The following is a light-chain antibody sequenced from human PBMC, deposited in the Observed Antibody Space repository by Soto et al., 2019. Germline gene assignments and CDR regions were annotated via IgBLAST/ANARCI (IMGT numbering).Light chain of an antibody. CDR2: DVT. CDR3: SSYTSSSTLGMI. V-gene: IGLV2-14*03. J-gene: IGLJ2*01. CDR1: SSDVGGYYY. Sequence: QSVLTQPASVSGSPGQSITISCTATSSDVGGYYYVSWYQQHPGKAPKLMIYDVTNRPSGVSNRFSGSRSGKTASLTISGLQAEDEAEYYCSSYTSSSTLGMIFGGGTQLTVL.